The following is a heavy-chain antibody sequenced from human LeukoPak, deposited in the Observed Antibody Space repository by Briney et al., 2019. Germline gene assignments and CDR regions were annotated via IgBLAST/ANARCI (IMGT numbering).Heavy chain of an antibody. V-gene: IGHV3-66*01. CDR2: IYSGGTT. CDR1: GFTVSTNY. CDR3: ARRYYYDSSAYYYDY. J-gene: IGHJ4*02. Sequence: GGPLRLSCAASGFTVSTNYMSWVRQAPGKGLEWVSVIYSGGTTFYADSVKGRFTISRDNSKNTVYLQMNSLRAEDTAVYYCARRYYYDSSAYYYDYWGQGTLVTVSS. D-gene: IGHD3-22*01.